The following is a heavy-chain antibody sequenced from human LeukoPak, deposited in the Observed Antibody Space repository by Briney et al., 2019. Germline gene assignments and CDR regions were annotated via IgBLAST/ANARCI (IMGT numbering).Heavy chain of an antibody. D-gene: IGHD4-17*01. CDR1: GGSISSDDYF. Sequence: SQTLSLPCTVSGGSISSDDYFWTWIRQHPGKGLEWIGYIYYSGSTYYNPSLKSRVTISVDTSKNQFSLKLSSVTAADTAVYYCARVLLGDYRRFDYWGQGTLVTVSS. CDR2: IYYSGST. V-gene: IGHV4-31*03. J-gene: IGHJ4*02. CDR3: ARVLLGDYRRFDY.